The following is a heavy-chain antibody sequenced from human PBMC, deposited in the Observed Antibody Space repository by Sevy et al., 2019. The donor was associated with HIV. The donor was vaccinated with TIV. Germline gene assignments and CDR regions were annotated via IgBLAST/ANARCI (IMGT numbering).Heavy chain of an antibody. V-gene: IGHV3-11*01. CDR3: ARVRYNYVSYYFDY. CDR1: TFTFSDYY. CDR2: ISSGGTIT. D-gene: IGHD5-18*01. Sequence: GGSLRLSCVVSTFTFSDYYMTWIRQAPGKGLEWISHISSGGTITSHADSVKGRFTISRDNAKNSLYLQMNSLRAEDTAVYYCARVRYNYVSYYFDYWGQGTLVTVSS. J-gene: IGHJ4*02.